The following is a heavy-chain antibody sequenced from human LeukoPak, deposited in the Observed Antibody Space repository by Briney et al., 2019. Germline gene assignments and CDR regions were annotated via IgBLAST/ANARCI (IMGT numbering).Heavy chain of an antibody. V-gene: IGHV4-38-2*02. CDR1: GYSISSGYY. J-gene: IGHJ3*02. CDR2: IYHSGST. Sequence: SETLSLTCTVSGYSISSGYYWGWIRQPPGKGLEWIGSIYHSGSTYYNPSLKSRVTISVDTSKNQFSLKLSSVTAADTAVYYCASSAPFDVDIWGQGTMVTVSS. D-gene: IGHD3-9*01. CDR3: ASSAPFDVDI.